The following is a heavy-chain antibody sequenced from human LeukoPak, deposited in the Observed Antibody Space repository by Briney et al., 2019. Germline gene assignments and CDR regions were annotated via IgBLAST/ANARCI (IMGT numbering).Heavy chain of an antibody. V-gene: IGHV3-43*02. D-gene: IGHD6-19*01. J-gene: IGHJ4*02. Sequence: PGGSLRLSCTASGFTFGDYAIHWVRQAPGKGLEWVSLISGDGGSTFYADSVKGRFTISRDNSKNSLYLQMNSLRSDDTALYYCARESESSGWYDYWGQGTLVTVSS. CDR1: GFTFGDYA. CDR2: ISGDGGST. CDR3: ARESESSGWYDY.